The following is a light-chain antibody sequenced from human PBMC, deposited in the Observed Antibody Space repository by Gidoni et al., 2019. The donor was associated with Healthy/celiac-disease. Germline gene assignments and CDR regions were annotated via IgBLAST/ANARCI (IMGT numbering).Light chain of an antibody. V-gene: IGKV3-20*01. CDR2: GAS. J-gene: IGKJ1*01. Sequence: EIVLTQSPGTLSLSPGERATLSCRASQSVSSSYLAWYQQKPGQAPRLLSYGASSRATGIPDRFSGSGAGTDFTLTISRLEPEDVAVYYCQQYGSSPRTFGQXTKVEIK. CDR3: QQYGSSPRT. CDR1: QSVSSSY.